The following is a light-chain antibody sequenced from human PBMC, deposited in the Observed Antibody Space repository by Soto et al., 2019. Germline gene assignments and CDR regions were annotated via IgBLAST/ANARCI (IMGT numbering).Light chain of an antibody. V-gene: IGLV4-69*01. CDR3: QTWGTGYVV. Sequence: QLVLTQSPSASASLGASVKLTCTPSSGHSSYSIAWHQQPPEKGPRYLMSLSSDGSHTKGDGIPDRFSGSSSGAERYLTISSLQSEDEADYYCQTWGTGYVVFGGGTKLTVL. J-gene: IGLJ2*01. CDR2: LSSDGSH. CDR1: SGHSSYS.